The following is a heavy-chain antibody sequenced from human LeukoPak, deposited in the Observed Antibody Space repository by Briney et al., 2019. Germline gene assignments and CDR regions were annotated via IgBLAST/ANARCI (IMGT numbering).Heavy chain of an antibody. Sequence: SQTLSLTCAISGDSVSSISVAWNWIRQSPSRGLEWLGRTYYRSKWYYEYAVSVKSRINISPDTSKNQFSLQLTSVTPEDSAVYYCSLARSEYHYGMDVWGQGTTVTVSS. V-gene: IGHV6-1*01. CDR3: SLARSEYHYGMDV. J-gene: IGHJ6*02. CDR1: GDSVSSISVA. CDR2: TYYRSKWYY.